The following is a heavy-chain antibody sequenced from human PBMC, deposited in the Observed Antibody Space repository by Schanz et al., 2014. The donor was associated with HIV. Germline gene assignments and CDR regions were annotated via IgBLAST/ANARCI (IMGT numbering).Heavy chain of an antibody. J-gene: IGHJ6*02. CDR3: AKDRNYYDNRYLGKGNYYYGMDV. D-gene: IGHD3-22*01. CDR2: ISYDGRNK. Sequence: QVQLVESGGGVVQPGRSLRLSCAASGFTFNSYGMHWVRQAPGKGLEWVSVISYDGRNKLYADSEKGRFTISRDNSKNTMYLKMNSLRVDDTAVYYCAKDRNYYDNRYLGKGNYYYGMDVWGQGIMVTVSS. V-gene: IGHV3-30*18. CDR1: GFTFNSYG.